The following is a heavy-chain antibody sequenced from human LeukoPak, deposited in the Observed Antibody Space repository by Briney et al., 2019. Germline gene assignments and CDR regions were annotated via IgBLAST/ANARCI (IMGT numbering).Heavy chain of an antibody. J-gene: IGHJ4*02. CDR3: ARSHSAYGGFFDY. D-gene: IGHD4-23*01. CDR1: GGSISNFY. V-gene: IGHV4-59*08. CDR2: IFYSGST. Sequence: SETLSLTCTVSGGSISNFYWSWIRQPPGKGLEWIGYIFYSGSTNYNPSLKSRVTISVDTSKNQFSLKLTSLTAADTALYYRARSHSAYGGFFDYWGQGTLVSVSS.